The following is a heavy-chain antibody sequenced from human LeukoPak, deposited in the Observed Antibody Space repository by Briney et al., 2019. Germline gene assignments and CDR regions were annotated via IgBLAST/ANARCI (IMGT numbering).Heavy chain of an antibody. D-gene: IGHD3-22*01. CDR1: GGSISSYY. Sequence: SETLSLTCTVSGGSISSYYWSWIRQPPGKGLEWLGYIYYSGSTNYNPSLKSRVTISVDTSKNQFSLKLSSVTAADTAVYYCARELIYDGTNWFDPWGQGTLVTVSS. V-gene: IGHV4-59*01. CDR2: IYYSGST. J-gene: IGHJ5*02. CDR3: ARELIYDGTNWFDP.